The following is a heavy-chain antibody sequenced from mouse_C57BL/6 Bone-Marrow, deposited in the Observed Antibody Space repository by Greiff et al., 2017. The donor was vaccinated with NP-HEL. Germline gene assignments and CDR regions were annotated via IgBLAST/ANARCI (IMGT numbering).Heavy chain of an antibody. CDR3: AHCDEGFAF. V-gene: IGHV3-1*01. CDR2: ISYSGST. Sequence: VQLKESGPGMVKPSQSLSLTCTVTGYSITSGYGWHWIRHFPGNKLEWMGYISYSGSTNYNPSLKSRISISPDTSKNHFFLKLNSLTTEDTTTYYCAHCDEGFAFWGPGTLVTVSA. J-gene: IGHJ3*01. CDR1: GYSITSGYG.